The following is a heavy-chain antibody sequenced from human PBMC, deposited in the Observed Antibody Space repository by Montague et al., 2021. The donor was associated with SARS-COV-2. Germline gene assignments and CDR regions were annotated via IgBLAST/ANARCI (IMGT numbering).Heavy chain of an antibody. CDR1: GASISTGTYY. CDR3: ASLTWMELWSSGYYFDS. J-gene: IGHJ4*02. V-gene: IGHV4-39*02. D-gene: IGHD5-18*01. Sequence: SETLSLTCTVSGASISTGTYYWGWIRQPPGKGLEWIGNIFHSGSTYYNPSLKSRVTMSVDTSKNHFSLKLNSVTAADTAIYYCASLTWMELWSSGYYFDSWGQGTLVTVSS. CDR2: IFHSGST.